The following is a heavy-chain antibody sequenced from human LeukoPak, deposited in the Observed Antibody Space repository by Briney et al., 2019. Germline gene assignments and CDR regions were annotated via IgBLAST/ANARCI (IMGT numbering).Heavy chain of an antibody. V-gene: IGHV4-4*07. D-gene: IGHD6-19*01. CDR3: ARLFRDSSGWPAIDY. CDR2: IDSSGST. J-gene: IGHJ4*02. CDR1: GGSISSYY. Sequence: PSETLSLTCTVSGGSISSYYWSWIRQPAGKGLEWIGRIDSSGSTKYNPSLKSRVSISADTSRNQFSLKLSSVTAADTAVYYCARLFRDSSGWPAIDYWGQGTLVTVSS.